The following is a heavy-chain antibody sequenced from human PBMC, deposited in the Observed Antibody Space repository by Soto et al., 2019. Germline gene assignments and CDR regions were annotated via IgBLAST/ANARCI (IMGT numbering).Heavy chain of an antibody. CDR3: AKDLFADYYYMDV. CDR2: ISGSGGST. Sequence: TGGSLRLSCAASGFTFSSYAMSWVRQAPGKGLEWVSAISGSGGSTYYADSVKGRFTISRDNSKNTLYLQMNSLRAEDTAVYYCAKDLFADYYYMDVWGKGTTVTVSS. V-gene: IGHV3-23*01. CDR1: GFTFSSYA. J-gene: IGHJ6*03.